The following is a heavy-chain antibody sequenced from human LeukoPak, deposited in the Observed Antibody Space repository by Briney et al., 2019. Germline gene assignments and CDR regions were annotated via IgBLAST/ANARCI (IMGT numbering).Heavy chain of an antibody. J-gene: IGHJ4*02. CDR3: ARAVSGYDFFDY. D-gene: IGHD5-12*01. Sequence: ASVKVSCKVSGYTFTDYYMHWVQQAPGKGLEWMGLVDPEDGETIYAEKFQGRVTITADTSTDTAYMELSSLRSEDTAVYYCARAVSGYDFFDYWGQGTLVTVSS. V-gene: IGHV1-69-2*01. CDR1: GYTFTDYY. CDR2: VDPEDGET.